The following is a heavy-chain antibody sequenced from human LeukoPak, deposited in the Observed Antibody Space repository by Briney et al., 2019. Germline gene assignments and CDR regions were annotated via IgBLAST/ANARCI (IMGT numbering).Heavy chain of an antibody. CDR2: IKQDGDEK. CDR3: AKDSDILTGYPVSYFDY. J-gene: IGHJ4*02. D-gene: IGHD3-9*01. V-gene: IGHV3-7*03. CDR1: GFTFSSYY. Sequence: PGGSLRLSCAASGFTFSSYYMSWVRQAPGKGLEWVANIKQDGDEKHYVDSVKGRFTISRDNAKNSLYLQMNSLRAKDTALYYCAKDSDILTGYPVSYFDYWGQGTLVTVSS.